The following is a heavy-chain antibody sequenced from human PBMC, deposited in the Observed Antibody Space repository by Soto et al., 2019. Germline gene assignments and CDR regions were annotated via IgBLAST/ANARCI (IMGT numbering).Heavy chain of an antibody. J-gene: IGHJ4*02. CDR3: GKGRSGDVEFFY. CDR1: GYTFTGYY. V-gene: IGHV1-2*02. CDR2: ISPNSGGT. Sequence: ASVKVSCKASGYTFTGYYIHWVRQAPGQGLEWMGEISPNSGGTKYAQKFQGRVTMTRDTSITTVYMDLSNLSPDDTAVYYCGKGRSGDVEFFYWGQGTLFTVSS. D-gene: IGHD2-21*02.